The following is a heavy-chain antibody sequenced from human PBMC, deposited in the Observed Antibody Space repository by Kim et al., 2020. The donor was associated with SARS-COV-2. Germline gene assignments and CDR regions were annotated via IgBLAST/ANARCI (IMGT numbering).Heavy chain of an antibody. CDR3: ARDDGVDDILTGYWPGAYGMDV. D-gene: IGHD3-9*01. CDR2: ISSSSSYT. J-gene: IGHJ6*02. Sequence: GGSLRLSCAASGFTFSDYYMSWIRQAPGKGLEWVSYISSSSSYTNYADSVKGRFTISRDNAKNSLYLQMNSLRAEDTAVYYCARDDGVDDILTGYWPGAYGMDVWGQGTTVTVSS. CDR1: GFTFSDYY. V-gene: IGHV3-11*05.